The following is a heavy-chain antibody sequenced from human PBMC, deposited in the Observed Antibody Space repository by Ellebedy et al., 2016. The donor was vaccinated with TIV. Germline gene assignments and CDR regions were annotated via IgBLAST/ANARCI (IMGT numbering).Heavy chain of an antibody. D-gene: IGHD3-10*01. CDR3: ARRGLSGAYLDAFDI. J-gene: IGHJ3*02. V-gene: IGHV5-51*01. Sequence: GESLKISCEASGYTFTSYCIHWVRQMPGRGLEWMGRIYPSDSDTRFSPSFRGRVSLSADKSTSTAYLQWTSLKASDTAMYYCARRGLSGAYLDAFDIWGQGTMVTVSS. CDR1: GYTFTSYC. CDR2: IYPSDSDT.